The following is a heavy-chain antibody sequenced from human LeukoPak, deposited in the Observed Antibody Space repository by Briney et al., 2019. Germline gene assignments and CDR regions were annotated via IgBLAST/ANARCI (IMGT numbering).Heavy chain of an antibody. J-gene: IGHJ4*02. CDR3: AKDLYYYGSAWDY. CDR1: GFTFSIYA. CDR2: ISGSGGST. D-gene: IGHD3-10*01. V-gene: IGHV3-23*01. Sequence: GGSLRLSCAASGFTFSIYAMSWVRQAPGKGLEWVSAISGSGGSTYYADSVKGRFTISRDNSKNTLYLQMNSLRAEDTAVYYCAKDLYYYGSAWDYWGQGTLVTVSS.